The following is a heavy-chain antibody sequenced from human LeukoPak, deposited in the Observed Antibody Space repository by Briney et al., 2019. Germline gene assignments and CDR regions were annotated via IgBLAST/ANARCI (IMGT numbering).Heavy chain of an antibody. CDR2: IYTTGST. CDR1: GDSISSGSYY. CDR3: AREGYCSSTSCSPNWFDP. D-gene: IGHD2-2*01. V-gene: IGHV4-61*09. Sequence: PSQTLSLTRTVSGDSISSGSYYWSWIRQPAGKGLEWIGHIYTTGSTNYNPSLKSRVTISVDTSKNQFSLKLSSVTAADTAVYYCAREGYCSSTSCSPNWFDPWGQGTLVTVSS. J-gene: IGHJ5*02.